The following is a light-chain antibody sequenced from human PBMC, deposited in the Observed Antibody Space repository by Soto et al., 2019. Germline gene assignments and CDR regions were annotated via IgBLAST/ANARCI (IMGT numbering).Light chain of an antibody. CDR2: GAS. CDR3: QQYDNWPET. CDR1: QCVSSN. Sequence: EIVMTQSPATLSVSPGEGASLSCRASQCVSSNLAWYQQKPGQAPRLLIFGASTRATGFPARFSGSRSGTEFTLTISSLQSEDFAVYYCQQYDNWPETFGQGTKVEIK. J-gene: IGKJ1*01. V-gene: IGKV3-15*01.